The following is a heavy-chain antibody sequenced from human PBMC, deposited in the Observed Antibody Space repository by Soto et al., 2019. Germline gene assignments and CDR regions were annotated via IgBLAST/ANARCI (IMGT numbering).Heavy chain of an antibody. CDR3: ARDGYGDPYYYYAMDV. CDR2: ISSSGDTK. CDR1: GFTFSVYE. D-gene: IGHD4-17*01. V-gene: IGHV3-48*03. J-gene: IGHJ6*02. Sequence: GGSLRLSCAASGFTFSVYEMIWVRQAPGKGLEWVSYISSSGDTKYYADSVKGRFTISRDNAKNSVYLQMNSLRDEDTAVYSCARDGYGDPYYYYAMDVWGQGTTVTV.